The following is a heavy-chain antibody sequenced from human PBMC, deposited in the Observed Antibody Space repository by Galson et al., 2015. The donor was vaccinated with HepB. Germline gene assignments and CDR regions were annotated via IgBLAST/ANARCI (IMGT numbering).Heavy chain of an antibody. J-gene: IGHJ6*02. CDR2: TIPIFGTA. CDR3: ARGQLGTQFYYYYGMDV. CDR1: GGTFSSYA. Sequence: SVKVSCKASGGTFSSYAISWVRQAPGQGVEWMGGTIPIFGTANYTQKFQGRVTIMADESTSTAYMELSSLRSEDTAVYYCARGQLGTQFYYYYGMDVWGPGTTVTVSS. D-gene: IGHD6-6*01. V-gene: IGHV1-69*13.